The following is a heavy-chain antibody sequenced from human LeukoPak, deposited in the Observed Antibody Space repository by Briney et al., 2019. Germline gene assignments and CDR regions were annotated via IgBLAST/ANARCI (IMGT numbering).Heavy chain of an antibody. Sequence: ASVKVSCKASGYTFTGYYMHWVRQAPGQGLEWVGWINPNSGGTNYAQKFQGRVTMTRETSISTAYMELSRLRSDDTAVYYCAAQVSSSVVDAFDIWGQGTMVTVSS. CDR2: INPNSGGT. CDR1: GYTFTGYY. D-gene: IGHD4-23*01. V-gene: IGHV1-2*02. CDR3: AAQVSSSVVDAFDI. J-gene: IGHJ3*02.